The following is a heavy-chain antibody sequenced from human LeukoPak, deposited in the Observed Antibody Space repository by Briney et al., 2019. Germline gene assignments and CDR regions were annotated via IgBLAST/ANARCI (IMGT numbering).Heavy chain of an antibody. CDR3: ARKYRSGGSNWFDP. Sequence: ASVKVSCKASGYTFTGYSIYWVRQAPGQGLEWMGGIIPIFGTANYAQKFQGRVTITADESTSTAYMELSSLRSEDTAVYYCARKYRSGGSNWFDPWGQGTLVTVSS. J-gene: IGHJ5*02. CDR2: IIPIFGTA. CDR1: GYTFTGYS. V-gene: IGHV1-69*13. D-gene: IGHD3-10*01.